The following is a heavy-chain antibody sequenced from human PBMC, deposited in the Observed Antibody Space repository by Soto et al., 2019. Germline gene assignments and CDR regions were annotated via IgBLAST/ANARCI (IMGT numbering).Heavy chain of an antibody. CDR3: ANSLRKYCRDGSCHSGWLDP. CDR1: GGSISSYY. V-gene: IGHV4-59*01. CDR2: VYHSGST. D-gene: IGHD2-15*01. J-gene: IGHJ5*02. Sequence: QVQLQESGPGLVNPSETLSLTCNVSGGSISSYYWTWMRQPPGKGLEWIGYVYHSGSTSYNPSLKSRVSMSVDTSKNQFSLRLTSVTTADTAVYYCANSLRKYCRDGSCHSGWLDPWGQGRLVIVSP.